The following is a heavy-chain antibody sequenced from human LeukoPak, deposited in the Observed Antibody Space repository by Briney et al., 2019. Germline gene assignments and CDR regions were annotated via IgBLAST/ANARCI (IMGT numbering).Heavy chain of an antibody. CDR2: ISGSGYST. D-gene: IGHD5-12*01. CDR3: AKEAGYSGYDYPDY. Sequence: PGGSLRLSCAASGFTFSSYAMSWVRQAPGKGLEWVSAISGSGYSTYYADSVKGRFTISRDNSKNKLYLQMNRLRAEDTAVYYCAKEAGYSGYDYPDYWGQGTLVTVSS. J-gene: IGHJ4*02. V-gene: IGHV3-23*01. CDR1: GFTFSSYA.